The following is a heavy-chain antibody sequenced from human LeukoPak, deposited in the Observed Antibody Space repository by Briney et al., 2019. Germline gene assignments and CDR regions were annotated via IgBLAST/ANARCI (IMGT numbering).Heavy chain of an antibody. V-gene: IGHV1-69*02. J-gene: IGHJ4*02. CDR3: ARADSVGDYDSSGYFH. CDR1: GGTFSSYT. CDR2: IIPILGIA. D-gene: IGHD3-22*01. Sequence: GSSVKVSCKASGGTFSSYTISWVRQAPGQGLEWMGRIIPILGIANYAQKFQGRVTITADKSTSTAYMELSSLRSEDTAVYYCARADSVGDYDSSGYFHWGQGTLVTVSS.